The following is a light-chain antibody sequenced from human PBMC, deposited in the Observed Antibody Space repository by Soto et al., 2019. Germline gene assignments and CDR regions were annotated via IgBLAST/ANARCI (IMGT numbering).Light chain of an antibody. CDR2: GAS. Sequence: EILLTRSPGTLSLSPGERATLSCRASQSVSSTYLAWYQQRPGQAPRLLIYGASSRATGIPDRFSGSGSGTDFTLTISRLEPEDFAVYYCQRFGSSPYTFGQGTNLEIK. V-gene: IGKV3-20*01. J-gene: IGKJ2*01. CDR1: QSVSSTY. CDR3: QRFGSSPYT.